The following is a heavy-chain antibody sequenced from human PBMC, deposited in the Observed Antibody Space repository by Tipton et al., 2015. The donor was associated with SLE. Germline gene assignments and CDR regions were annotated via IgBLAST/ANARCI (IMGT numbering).Heavy chain of an antibody. D-gene: IGHD3-9*01. CDR2: IYYNGYT. V-gene: IGHV4-31*03. Sequence: TLSLTCTVSGDPINSSSYYWGWIRQHPGKGLEWIGYIYYNGYTSYNPSLKSRVSMSLDTSENQFSLNLSSVTAADTAVYYCARDRDDYTGYYNFDYWGQGTLVTVSS. CDR3: ARDRDDYTGYYNFDY. CDR1: GDPINSSSYY. J-gene: IGHJ4*02.